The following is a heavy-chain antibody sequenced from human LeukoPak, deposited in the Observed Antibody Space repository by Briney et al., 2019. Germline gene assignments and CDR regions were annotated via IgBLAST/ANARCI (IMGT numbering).Heavy chain of an antibody. V-gene: IGHV3-66*01. J-gene: IGHJ4*02. CDR3: ARDGSPYYDSSGYRPY. Sequence: GGSLRLSCAASGFTVSSNYMSWVRQAPGKGLEWVSVIYSGGSTYYADSVKGRFTISRDNSKNTLYLQMNSLRAEDTAVYYCARDGSPYYDSSGYRPYWGQGTLVTVSS. CDR2: IYSGGST. CDR1: GFTVSSNY. D-gene: IGHD3-22*01.